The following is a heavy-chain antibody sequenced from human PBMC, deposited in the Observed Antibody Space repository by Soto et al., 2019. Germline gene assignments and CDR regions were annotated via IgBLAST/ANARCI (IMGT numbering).Heavy chain of an antibody. CDR2: ISAYNGNT. D-gene: IGHD3-9*01. CDR3: AREELRYFDWLLPTVPDY. V-gene: IGHV1-18*01. CDR1: GYTFTSYG. Sequence: GASVKVSCKASGYTFTSYGISWVRQAPGQGLEWMGWISAYNGNTNYAQKLQGRVTMTTDTSTSTAYMELRSLRSDDTAVYYCAREELRYFDWLLPTVPDYWGQGTLVTVSS. J-gene: IGHJ4*02.